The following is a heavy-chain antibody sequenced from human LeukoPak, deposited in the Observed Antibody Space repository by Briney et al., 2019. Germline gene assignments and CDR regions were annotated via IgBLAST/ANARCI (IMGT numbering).Heavy chain of an antibody. CDR1: GFTFSSYG. CDR2: ISYDGSNK. Sequence: PGGSLRLSCAASGFTFSSYGMHWVRQAPGKGLEWVAVISYDGSNKYYADSVKGRFTISRDNSKNTLYLQMNSLRAEDTAVYYCARDRGYGDIAASLDYWGQGTLVTVSS. J-gene: IGHJ4*02. CDR3: ARDRGYGDIAASLDY. D-gene: IGHD6-25*01. V-gene: IGHV3-30*03.